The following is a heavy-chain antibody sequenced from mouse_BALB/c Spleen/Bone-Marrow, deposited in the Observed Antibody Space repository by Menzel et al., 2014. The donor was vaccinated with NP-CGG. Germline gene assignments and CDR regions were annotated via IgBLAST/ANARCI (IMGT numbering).Heavy chain of an antibody. CDR2: IWAGGST. J-gene: IGHJ3*01. CDR1: GFSLTSYG. CDR3: ATPIYYDYPLFAY. D-gene: IGHD2-4*01. V-gene: IGHV2-9*02. Sequence: VMLVESGPGLVAPSQSLSITCTASGFSLTSYGVHWVRQPPGKGLEWLGVIWAGGSTNYNSALMSRLSISKDNSKSQVFLKMNSLQTDDTAMYYCATPIYYDYPLFAYWGQGTLVTVSA.